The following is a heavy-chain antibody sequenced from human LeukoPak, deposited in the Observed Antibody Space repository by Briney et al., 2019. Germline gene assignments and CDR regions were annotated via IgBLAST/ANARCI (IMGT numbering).Heavy chain of an antibody. CDR2: ISAFNGNS. D-gene: IGHD6-19*01. V-gene: IGHV1-18*01. Sequence: ASVKVSCKAYGYTFSSFGIGWVRQAPGQGPEWMGWISAFNGNSEYPQKLQVRVTVTIETSTNIAYMELRNLRPDDTAVYYCARSFIAEAATAYDYWGQGTLVIVSS. J-gene: IGHJ4*02. CDR3: ARSFIAEAATAYDY. CDR1: GYTFSSFG.